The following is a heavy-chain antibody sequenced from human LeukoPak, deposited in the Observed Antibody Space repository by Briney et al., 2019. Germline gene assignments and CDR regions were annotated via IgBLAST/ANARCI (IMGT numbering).Heavy chain of an antibody. Sequence: GGSLRLSCAASGFTFSSYAMHWVRQAPGKGLEWVAVISYDGSNKYYADSVKGRFTISRDNSKNTLYLQMNSLRAEDTAVYYCAREGPVGATHSIDYWGQGTLVTVSS. J-gene: IGHJ4*02. V-gene: IGHV3-30-3*01. CDR2: ISYDGSNK. D-gene: IGHD1-26*01. CDR1: GFTFSSYA. CDR3: AREGPVGATHSIDY.